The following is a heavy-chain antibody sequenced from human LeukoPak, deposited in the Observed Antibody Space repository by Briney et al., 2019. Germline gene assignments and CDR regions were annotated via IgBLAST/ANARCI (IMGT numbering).Heavy chain of an antibody. CDR1: GGSFSGYY. CDR2: INHSGST. J-gene: IGHJ4*02. D-gene: IGHD5-12*01. CDR3: ARGGRWLRYLDY. Sequence: SETLSLTCAVYGGSFSGYYWSWIRQPPGKGLEWIGEINHSGSTNYNPSLKSRVTISVDTSKNQFSLKLSSVTAADAAVYYCARGGRWLRYLDYWGQGTLVTVSS. V-gene: IGHV4-34*01.